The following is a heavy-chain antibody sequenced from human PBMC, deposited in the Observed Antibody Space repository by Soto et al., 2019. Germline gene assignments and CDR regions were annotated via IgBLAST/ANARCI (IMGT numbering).Heavy chain of an antibody. CDR1: GWSFSDYY. J-gene: IGHJ4*02. CDR3: ARTSRFEY. D-gene: IGHD6-6*01. Sequence: SETLSLTCAFYGWSFSDYYWSWIRQPPGKGLEWIGEINHSGSTNYNPSLKSRVTISVDTSKSQFSLKLSSVTAADTAVYYCARTSRFEYWGQGTLVTVS. V-gene: IGHV4-34*01. CDR2: INHSGST.